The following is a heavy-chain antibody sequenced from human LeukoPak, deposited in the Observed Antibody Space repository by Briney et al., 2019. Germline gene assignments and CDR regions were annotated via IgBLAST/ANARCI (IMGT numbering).Heavy chain of an antibody. J-gene: IGHJ4*02. CDR1: GYTITNSW. CDR2: IHLGDSDT. V-gene: IGHV5-51*01. Sequence: GESLKISCKGSGYTITNSWLGWVRPMPGKGLEWMGSIHLGDSDTKYSPSYQGQVPMSVDTSITTAYLQWSSLKASDSAMYFCARLGQYTSSWYKYDYFDYWGQGTQVTVSS. D-gene: IGHD6-13*01. CDR3: ARLGQYTSSWYKYDYFDY.